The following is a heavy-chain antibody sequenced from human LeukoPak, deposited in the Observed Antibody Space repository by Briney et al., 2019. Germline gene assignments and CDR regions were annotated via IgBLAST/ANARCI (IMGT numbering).Heavy chain of an antibody. J-gene: IGHJ6*02. CDR1: GYTFTSYD. CDR3: ARLHSSWGKDYGMDV. V-gene: IGHV1-8*01. Sequence: ASVKVSCKASGYTFTSYDINWVRQATGQGLEWMGWMNPNSGNTGYAQKFQGRVTMTRNTSISTAYMELSSLRSEDTAVYYCARLHSSWGKDYGMDVWGQGTTVTVSS. D-gene: IGHD6-13*01. CDR2: MNPNSGNT.